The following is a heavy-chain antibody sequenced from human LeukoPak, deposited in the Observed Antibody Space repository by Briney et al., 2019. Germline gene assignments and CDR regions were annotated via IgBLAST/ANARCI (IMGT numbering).Heavy chain of an antibody. J-gene: IGHJ4*02. V-gene: IGHV3-48*03. CDR3: ARNRVRGDY. CDR2: ISSSGDSI. D-gene: IGHD3-16*02. CDR1: GFSLTTYE. Sequence: GGSLRLSCAASGFSLTTYETNWVRQAPGKGLEWVSYISSSGDSIYYADSVKGRFTISRDNAKNSLYLQMNSLRAEDTATYHCARNRVRGDYWGQGTLVTVSS.